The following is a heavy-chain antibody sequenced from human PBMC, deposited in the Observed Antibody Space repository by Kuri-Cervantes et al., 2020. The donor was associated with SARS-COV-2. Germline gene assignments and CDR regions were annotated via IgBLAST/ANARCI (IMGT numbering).Heavy chain of an antibody. CDR1: GGSISRGGYS. Sequence: SQTLSLTCAVSGGSISRGGYSWSWIRQPPGKGLEWIGYIYHSGSTYYNPSLKSRVTISVDTSENQFSLKLSSVTAADTAVYYCARRYDFWSGYLAMDVWGQGTTVTVSS. CDR2: IYHSGST. D-gene: IGHD3-3*01. CDR3: ARRYDFWSGYLAMDV. V-gene: IGHV4-30-2*01. J-gene: IGHJ6*02.